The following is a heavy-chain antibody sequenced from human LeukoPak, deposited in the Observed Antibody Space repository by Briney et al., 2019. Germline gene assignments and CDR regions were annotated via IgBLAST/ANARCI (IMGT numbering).Heavy chain of an antibody. J-gene: IGHJ4*02. Sequence: ASVKVSCKASGYTFTSYGISWVRQAPGQGLEWMGWINPNSGGTNYAQKFQGRVTITTDESTSTAYMELSSLRSEDTAVYYCARAGIMATMLFDYWGQGTLVTVSS. CDR3: ARAGIMATMLFDY. V-gene: IGHV1-18*01. D-gene: IGHD5-12*01. CDR2: INPNSGGT. CDR1: GYTFTSYG.